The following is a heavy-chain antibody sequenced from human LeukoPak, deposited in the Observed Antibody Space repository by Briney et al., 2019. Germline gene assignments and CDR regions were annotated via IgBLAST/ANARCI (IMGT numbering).Heavy chain of an antibody. CDR3: AAPYYYDSSGYPDAFDI. V-gene: IGHV4-34*01. Sequence: SETLSLTCAVYRGSFSGYYWSWIRQPPGKGLEWIGEINHSGSTNYNPSLKSRVTISVDTSKNQFSLKLSSVTAADTAVYYCAAPYYYDSSGYPDAFDIWGQGTMVTVSS. J-gene: IGHJ3*02. CDR2: INHSGST. CDR1: RGSFSGYY. D-gene: IGHD3-22*01.